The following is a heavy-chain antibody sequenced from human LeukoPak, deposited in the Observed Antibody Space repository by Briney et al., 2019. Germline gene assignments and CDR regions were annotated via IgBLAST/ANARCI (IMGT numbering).Heavy chain of an antibody. CDR2: ISSSGTTI. V-gene: IGHV3-11*04. J-gene: IGHJ6*03. Sequence: PGGSLRLSCAASKFTFSNYWMSWVRQAPGKGLEWVSYISSSGTTIYYADSVKGRFTISRDNAKNSLYLQINSLRAEDTAVYYCARDLYYYYMDFWGKGTTVTVSS. CDR3: ARDLYYYYMDF. CDR1: KFTFSNYW.